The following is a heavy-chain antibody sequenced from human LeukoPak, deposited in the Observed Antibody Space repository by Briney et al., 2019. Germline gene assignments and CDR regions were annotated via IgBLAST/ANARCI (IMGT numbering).Heavy chain of an antibody. CDR2: MNPNSGNT. CDR1: GYTFTSYD. Sequence: GASVKVSCKASGYTFTSYDINWVRQATGQGLEWMGWMNPNSGNTGYAQKFQGGVTMTRNTSISTAYMELSSLRSEDTAVYYCAKVGSSSWGFNWFDPWGQGTLVTVSS. J-gene: IGHJ5*02. V-gene: IGHV1-8*01. CDR3: AKVGSSSWGFNWFDP. D-gene: IGHD6-13*01.